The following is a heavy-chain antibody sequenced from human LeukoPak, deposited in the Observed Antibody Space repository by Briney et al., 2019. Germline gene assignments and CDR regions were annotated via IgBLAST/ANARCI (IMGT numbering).Heavy chain of an antibody. CDR2: IHYTGST. Sequence: PSETLSLTCAVSGGSITSSYWSWIRQSPGKGLEWIGYIHYTGSTNYNPSLKSRVTMLIDTSKNQFSLKLSSVTAADTAVYYCARGRYSAGDNWFDPWGQGTLVTVSS. V-gene: IGHV4-59*01. J-gene: IGHJ5*02. CDR3: ARGRYSAGDNWFDP. CDR1: GGSITSSY. D-gene: IGHD3-9*01.